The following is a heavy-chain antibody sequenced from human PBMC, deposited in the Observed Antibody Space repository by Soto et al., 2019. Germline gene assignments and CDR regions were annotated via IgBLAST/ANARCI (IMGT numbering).Heavy chain of an antibody. CDR2: ISTSNADT. D-gene: IGHD1-26*01. J-gene: IGHJ4*02. V-gene: IGHV1-18*01. CDR1: GYTFINYN. Sequence: QVQLVQSGPEVKEPGASVRVSCKASGYTFINYNIFCVRQSPGQGLEWMGWISTSNADTNYAQNFQGRVTMTTDTSTSTAYVELMSLRYADTAVYYCARKRTGATGDYWVQGTLVTVSS. CDR3: ARKRTGATGDY.